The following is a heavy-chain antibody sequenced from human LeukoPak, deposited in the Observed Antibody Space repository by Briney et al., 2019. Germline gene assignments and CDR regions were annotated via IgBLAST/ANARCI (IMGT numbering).Heavy chain of an antibody. CDR2: INPNSGGT. CDR1: GYTFTSYG. V-gene: IGHV1-2*06. CDR3: AREWDCSDGICFPRGFDF. Sequence: WASVKVSCKASGYTFTSYGISWVRQAPGQGLEWMGRINPNSGGTNYAQKFQGRVTMTRDTSISTAYMELSRLRSDDTAVYYCAREWDCSDGICFPRGFDFWGQGTLVTVSS. J-gene: IGHJ4*02. D-gene: IGHD2-15*01.